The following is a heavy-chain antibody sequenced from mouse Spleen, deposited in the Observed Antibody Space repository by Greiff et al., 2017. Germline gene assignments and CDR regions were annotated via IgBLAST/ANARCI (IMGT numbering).Heavy chain of an antibody. V-gene: IGHV7-1*01. CDR3: ARDLYYYGRDYAMDY. J-gene: IGHJ4*01. D-gene: IGHD1-1*01. Sequence: EVKLVESGGGLVQSGRSLRLSCATSGFTFSDFYMEWVRQAPGKGLEWIAASRNKANDYTTEYSASVKGRFIVSRDTSQSILYLQMNALRAEDTAIYYCARDLYYYGRDYAMDYWGQGTSVTVSS. CDR2: SRNKANDYTT. CDR1: GFTFSDFY.